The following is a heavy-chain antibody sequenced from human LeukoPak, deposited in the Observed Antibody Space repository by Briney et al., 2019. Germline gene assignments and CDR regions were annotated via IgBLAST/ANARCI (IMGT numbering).Heavy chain of an antibody. V-gene: IGHV1-3*01. CDR1: GYRFTSFA. CDR3: AREATLYCGGDCYSEGSVG. D-gene: IGHD2-21*01. J-gene: IGHJ4*02. Sequence: GASVKVSCKASGYRFTSFAIHWVRQTPGQRLEWVGWINAANGNTKYSQKFQGRLTITTDTSASTAYMELSSLRSEDTAVYYCAREATLYCGGDCYSEGSVGWGQGTLVTVSS. CDR2: INAANGNT.